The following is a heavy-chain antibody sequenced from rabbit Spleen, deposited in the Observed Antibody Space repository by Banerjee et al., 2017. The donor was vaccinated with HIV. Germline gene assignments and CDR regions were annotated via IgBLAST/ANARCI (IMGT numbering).Heavy chain of an antibody. CDR2: INIVTGKS. CDR3: ARAIVPWLGLTRLDL. D-gene: IGHD4-1*01. Sequence: QQQLEESGGGLVKPEGSLTLTCKASGVSLNDKDVMCWVRQAPGKGLEWIACINIVTGKSVYASWAKGRFTMSRTSSTTVTLQMTSLTAADTATYFCARAIVPWLGLTRLDLWGQGTLVTVS. J-gene: IGHJ3*01. V-gene: IGHV1S45*01. CDR1: GVSLNDKDV.